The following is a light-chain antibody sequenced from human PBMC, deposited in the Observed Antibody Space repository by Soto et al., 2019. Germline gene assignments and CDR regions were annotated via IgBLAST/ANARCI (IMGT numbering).Light chain of an antibody. Sequence: DIQMTQSPSTLSASVGDRVTNTCRASQSISSWLAWYQQKPGKAPKLLIYKASTLKSGVPSIFSGSGSGTEFTLTISSLQPDDFATYYCQQYDSYPWTFGQGTKVEIK. CDR1: QSISSW. CDR2: KAS. J-gene: IGKJ1*01. CDR3: QQYDSYPWT. V-gene: IGKV1-5*03.